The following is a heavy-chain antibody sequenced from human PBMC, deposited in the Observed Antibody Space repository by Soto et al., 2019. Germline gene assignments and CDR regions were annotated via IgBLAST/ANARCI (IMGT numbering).Heavy chain of an antibody. CDR1: GYTFTSYG. CDR2: ISAHNGNT. J-gene: IGHJ6*03. V-gene: IGHV1-18*01. CDR3: ARVSSIVYYYMDV. D-gene: IGHD1-26*01. Sequence: ASVKVSCKASGYTFTSYGISWVRQAPGQGLEWMGWISAHNGNTNYGQKLQGRVTMTTDTSTTTAYMELRSLRSDDTAVYYCARVSSIVYYYMDVWGKGTTVTVSS.